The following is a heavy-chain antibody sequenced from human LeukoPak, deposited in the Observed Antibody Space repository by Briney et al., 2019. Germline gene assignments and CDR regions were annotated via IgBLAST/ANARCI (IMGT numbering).Heavy chain of an antibody. J-gene: IGHJ3*02. CDR1: GGTLRNFG. CDR2: TIPLFNTA. CDR3: AREDQFVIQRAFDI. Sequence: ASVKVSCKASGGTLRNFGISWVRQAPGQGLEWMGGTIPLFNTANYAHKFQGRVNIIADEATSTAYMELTGLRSEDTAVYYCAREDQFVIQRAFDIWGQGTVVTVSS. V-gene: IGHV1-69*13. D-gene: IGHD2/OR15-2a*01.